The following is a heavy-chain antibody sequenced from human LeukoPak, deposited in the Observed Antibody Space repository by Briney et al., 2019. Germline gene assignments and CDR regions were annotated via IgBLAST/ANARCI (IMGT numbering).Heavy chain of an antibody. CDR2: INHSGST. V-gene: IGHV4-34*01. J-gene: IGHJ5*02. Sequence: SETLSLTCAVYGGSFSGYYWSWIRQPPGKGLEWIGEINHSGSTNYSPSLKSRVTISVDTSKNQFSLKLSSVTAADTAVYYCARGQPVVVVAATPWFDPWGQGTLVTVSS. D-gene: IGHD2-15*01. CDR1: GGSFSGYY. CDR3: ARGQPVVVVAATPWFDP.